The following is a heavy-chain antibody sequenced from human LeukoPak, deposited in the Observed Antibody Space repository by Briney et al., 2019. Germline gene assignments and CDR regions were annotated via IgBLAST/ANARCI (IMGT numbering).Heavy chain of an antibody. CDR3: ARDVPFDY. Sequence: GSLRLSCAASGFTFTSYWMHWVRQAPGKGLVWVSHINRDGGITTYADSVKGRFTISRDNAKNTLYLQMNSLTAEDTAVYYCARDVPFDYWGQGTLVTVSS. J-gene: IGHJ4*02. V-gene: IGHV3-74*01. CDR2: INRDGGIT. CDR1: GFTFTSYW.